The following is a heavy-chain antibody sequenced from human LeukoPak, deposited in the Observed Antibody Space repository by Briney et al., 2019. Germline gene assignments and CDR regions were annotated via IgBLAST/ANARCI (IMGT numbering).Heavy chain of an antibody. Sequence: GGSLRLSCAASRFTFRNYGMHWVRQAPGKGLEWVAVISDGGTALYYADSVKGRFTISRDNAKNTLYLQMNSLRAEDTAVYYCARAFFGEFDAFDIWGQGTMVTVSS. J-gene: IGHJ3*02. D-gene: IGHD3-10*01. V-gene: IGHV3-30*03. CDR2: ISDGGTAL. CDR3: ARAFFGEFDAFDI. CDR1: RFTFRNYG.